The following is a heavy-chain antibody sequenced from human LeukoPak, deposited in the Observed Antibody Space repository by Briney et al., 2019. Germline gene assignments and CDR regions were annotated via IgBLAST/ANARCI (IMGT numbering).Heavy chain of an antibody. D-gene: IGHD3-9*01. Sequence: GGSLRLSCAAAGFTFRRYGMSWVRQAPGKGLEWVSAISGSGGSTFYADSVKGRFTISRDNAKNSLYLQMNSLRAEDTAVYYCARTTRRDIWTGNYYYYYMDVWGKGTTVTISS. V-gene: IGHV3-23*01. CDR3: ARTTRRDIWTGNYYYYYMDV. CDR2: ISGSGGST. CDR1: GFTFRRYG. J-gene: IGHJ6*03.